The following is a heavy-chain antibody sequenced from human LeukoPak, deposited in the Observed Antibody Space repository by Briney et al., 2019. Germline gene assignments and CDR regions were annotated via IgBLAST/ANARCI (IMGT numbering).Heavy chain of an antibody. Sequence: SETLSLTCTVSDDSITMYYWTWIRQPPGKGREWIGYVDHTGSTKFNPSLNGRVSLSRDASDNFFSLRLRSVTAADTAVYFCARGRVSSSTWYSTYYYFFYMDFWGKGTTVTVSS. J-gene: IGHJ6*03. CDR2: VDHTGST. CDR1: DDSITMYY. D-gene: IGHD4-11*01. CDR3: ARGRVSSSTWYSTYYYFFYMDF. V-gene: IGHV4-59*01.